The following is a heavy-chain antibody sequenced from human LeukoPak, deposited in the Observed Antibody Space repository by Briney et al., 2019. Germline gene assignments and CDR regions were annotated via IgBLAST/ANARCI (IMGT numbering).Heavy chain of an antibody. CDR2: ISAYNGNT. Sequence: GASVKVSCKTSGFTFTGYFSHWLRQAPGQGPEWMGWISAYNGNTNYAQKLQGRVTMTTDTSTSTAYMELRSLRSDDTAVYYCARDWYYYDSSGYYGYWGQGTLVTVSS. CDR1: GFTFTGYF. D-gene: IGHD3-22*01. CDR3: ARDWYYYDSSGYYGY. J-gene: IGHJ4*02. V-gene: IGHV1-18*04.